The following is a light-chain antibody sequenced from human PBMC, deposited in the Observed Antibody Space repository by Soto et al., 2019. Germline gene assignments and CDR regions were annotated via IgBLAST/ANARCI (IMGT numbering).Light chain of an antibody. CDR2: GTS. J-gene: IGKJ2*01. V-gene: IGKV3-20*01. Sequence: EIVLTQSPGTLSLSPGERATLSCRASQSVSSNYLTWYQQKPGQAPRLLIHGTSNRATGIPDRFSGSGSGKDFTLTISRLEPEDFAVYYCQQYGTSPGYTFGQGTELEIK. CDR3: QQYGTSPGYT. CDR1: QSVSSNY.